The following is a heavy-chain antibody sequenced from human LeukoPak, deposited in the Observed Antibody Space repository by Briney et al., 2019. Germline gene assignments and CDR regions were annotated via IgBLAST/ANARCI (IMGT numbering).Heavy chain of an antibody. V-gene: IGHV4-39*02. J-gene: IGHJ3*01. CDR2: IYYSGST. CDR3: VRETAYHTRGTFDL. Sequence: AETLSLTCTVSGGSISSSSYYWGWVRQPPGKGLEWIGSIYYSGSTYYNPSLKSRVTISVDTSKNQSSLKLSSVTAADTAVYFCVRETAYHTRGTFDLWGQGTMVTVS. CDR1: GGSISSSSYY. D-gene: IGHD3/OR15-3a*01.